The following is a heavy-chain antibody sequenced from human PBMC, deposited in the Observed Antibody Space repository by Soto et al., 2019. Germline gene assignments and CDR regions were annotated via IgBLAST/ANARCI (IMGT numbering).Heavy chain of an antibody. CDR3: ARHVPSQYTAMVPFDP. V-gene: IGHV5-10-1*01. CDR1: GYSFTSYW. Sequence: EVQLVQSGAEVKKPGESLWISCKGSGYSFTSYWISWVRQMPGKGLEWMGRIDPSDSYTNYSPSFQGHVTISADKSISTAYLQWSSLKASDTAMYYCARHVPSQYTAMVPFDPWGQGTLVTVSS. CDR2: IDPSDSYT. D-gene: IGHD5-18*01. J-gene: IGHJ5*02.